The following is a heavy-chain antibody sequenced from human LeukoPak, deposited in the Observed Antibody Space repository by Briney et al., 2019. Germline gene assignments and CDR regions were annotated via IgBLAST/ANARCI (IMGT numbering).Heavy chain of an antibody. Sequence: PSETLSLTCTVSGGSISSYYWNWIRQPPGKGLEYIGYIYSGGSTNYNPSLKSRVTISVDTSKNQFFLKLSSVTAVDTAVYYCARARVLLWFGELKGRSYYFDYWGQGTLVTVSS. CDR3: ARARVLLWFGELKGRSYYFDY. CDR2: IYSGGST. V-gene: IGHV4-4*09. J-gene: IGHJ4*02. CDR1: GGSISSYY. D-gene: IGHD3-10*01.